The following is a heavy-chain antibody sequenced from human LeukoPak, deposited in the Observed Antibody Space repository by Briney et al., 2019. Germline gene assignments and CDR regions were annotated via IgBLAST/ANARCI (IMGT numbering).Heavy chain of an antibody. CDR3: AKARGLPPFYYYMDV. V-gene: IGHV3-43D*04. CDR2: ISWDGGST. J-gene: IGHJ6*03. CDR1: GFTFDDYA. Sequence: GGSLRLSCAASGFTFDDYAMHWVRQAPRKGLEWVSLISWDGGSTYYADSVKGRFTISRDNSKNSLYLQMNSLRAEDTALYYCAKARGLPPFYYYMDVWGKGTTVTVSS.